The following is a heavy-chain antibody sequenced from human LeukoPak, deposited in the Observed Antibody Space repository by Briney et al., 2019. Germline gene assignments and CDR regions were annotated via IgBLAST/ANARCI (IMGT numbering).Heavy chain of an antibody. J-gene: IGHJ4*02. V-gene: IGHV3-66*01. CDR1: GFTVSSNY. Sequence: GGSLRLSCAASGFTVSSNYMSWVRQAPGKGLDWVSVIYSGGNTYYADSVKGRFTISRDNSKNTLYLQMNSLRAEDTAVYYCAREGYYDSSGYSPDYWGQGTLVTVSS. D-gene: IGHD3-22*01. CDR3: AREGYYDSSGYSPDY. CDR2: IYSGGNT.